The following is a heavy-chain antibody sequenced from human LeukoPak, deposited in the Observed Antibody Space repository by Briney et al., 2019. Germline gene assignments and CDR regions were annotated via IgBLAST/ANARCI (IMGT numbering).Heavy chain of an antibody. CDR1: GASISRSY. CDR2: LAYTGIS. CDR3: ARLPEGGYATSLGWLGP. J-gene: IGHJ5*02. Sequence: SETLSLTCTVSGASISRSYWIWIRQTPGKGLEWMGYLAYTGISTYNPSLKSRVTISRDESKNQFSLHLTHVTAADTAVYYCARLPEGGYATSLGWLGPWGQGTWVTVSS. V-gene: IGHV4-59*08. D-gene: IGHD5-24*01.